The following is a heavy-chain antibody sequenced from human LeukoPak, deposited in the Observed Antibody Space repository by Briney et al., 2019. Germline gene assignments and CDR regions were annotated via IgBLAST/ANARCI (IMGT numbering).Heavy chain of an antibody. CDR1: GFTVSSNY. Sequence: PGGSLRLSCAASGFTVSSNYMSWVRQAPGKGLEWVSVMYSDGSTYNADSVKGRFTISRDNSKNTLYLQMNSLRAEDTAVYYCASKGLYYYYMDVWGKGTTVTVSS. J-gene: IGHJ6*03. V-gene: IGHV3-53*01. CDR2: MYSDGST. CDR3: ASKGLYYYYMDV.